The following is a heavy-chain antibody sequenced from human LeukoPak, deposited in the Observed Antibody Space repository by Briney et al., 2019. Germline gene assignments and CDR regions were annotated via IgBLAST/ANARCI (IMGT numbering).Heavy chain of an antibody. Sequence: GGSLTLSCAPSGFTFSNYWMSWVRQAPGKGLEWLANINQDGSEIYYVDSVKGRFTISRDNGKNSLYLQINSLRADDTAVYYCARDQGSMIEERTPNWYFYLWGRGTLVTVSS. CDR1: GFTFSNYW. V-gene: IGHV3-7*01. CDR2: INQDGSEI. D-gene: IGHD3-22*01. J-gene: IGHJ2*01. CDR3: ARDQGSMIEERTPNWYFYL.